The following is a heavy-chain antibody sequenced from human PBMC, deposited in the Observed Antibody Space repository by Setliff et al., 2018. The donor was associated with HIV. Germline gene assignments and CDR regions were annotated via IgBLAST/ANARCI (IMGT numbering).Heavy chain of an antibody. CDR1: GYYFPNSW. CDR2: IYPGDSDT. V-gene: IGHV5-51*03. CDR3: AKSSGSYPLGFDP. J-gene: IGHJ5*02. D-gene: IGHD3-16*02. Sequence: GKSLKISCKGFGYYFPNSWIVWVRQMPGKGLELMGVIYPGDSDTMYSPVFEGQVTISVDTSINTAYLQWNSLKASDSGIYYCAKSSGSYPLGFDPWGQGTLVTVSS.